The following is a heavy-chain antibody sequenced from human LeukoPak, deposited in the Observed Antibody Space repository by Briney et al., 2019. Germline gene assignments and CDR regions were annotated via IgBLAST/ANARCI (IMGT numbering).Heavy chain of an antibody. CDR3: ARLRSRRWLQLNAAFDI. V-gene: IGHV3-48*03. D-gene: IGHD5-24*01. CDR1: GFTFSSYE. CDR2: ISSSGSTI. J-gene: IGHJ3*02. Sequence: RGSLRLSCAASGFTFSSYEMNWVRQAPGKGLEWVSYISSSGSTIYYADSVKGRFTISRDNAKNSLYLQMNSLRAEDTAVYYCARLRSRRWLQLNAAFDIWGQGTMVTVSS.